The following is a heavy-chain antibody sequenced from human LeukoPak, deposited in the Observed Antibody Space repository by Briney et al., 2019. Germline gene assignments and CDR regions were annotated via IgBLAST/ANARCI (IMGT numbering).Heavy chain of an antibody. CDR2: ISGSGGST. J-gene: IGHJ4*02. CDR3: AMASIAARRAFDY. D-gene: IGHD6-6*01. Sequence: PGGSLRLSCAASGFTFSNYAMSWVRQAPGKGLEWVSAISGSGGSTYYADSVKGRFTISRDNSKNTLYLQMNSLRAEDTAVYYCAMASIAARRAFDYWGQGTLVTVSS. V-gene: IGHV3-23*01. CDR1: GFTFSNYA.